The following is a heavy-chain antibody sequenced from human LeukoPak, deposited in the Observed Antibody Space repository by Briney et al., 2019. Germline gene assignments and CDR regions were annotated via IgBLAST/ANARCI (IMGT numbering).Heavy chain of an antibody. CDR2: IYYSGST. CDR3: ASLYNWNEDAWFDP. D-gene: IGHD1-20*01. Sequence: SETLSLTCTVYGGSISSGGYYWSWLPQHPGKGLEWIGYIYYSGSTYYNPSLKCRVTISVDTSKNQFSLKLSSVTAADTAVYYCASLYNWNEDAWFDPWGQGTLVTVSS. V-gene: IGHV4-31*03. J-gene: IGHJ5*02. CDR1: GGSISSGGYY.